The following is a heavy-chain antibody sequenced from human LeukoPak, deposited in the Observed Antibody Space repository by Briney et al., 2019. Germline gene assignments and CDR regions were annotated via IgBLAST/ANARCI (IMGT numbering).Heavy chain of an antibody. J-gene: IGHJ4*02. CDR2: INPNSGGT. CDR1: GYTLTDYY. D-gene: IGHD6-19*01. CDR3: ARDGTAWSVAGTLGLYYFDY. V-gene: IGHV1-2*02. Sequence: ASMKVSCKASGYTLTDYYIHWVRQAPGLGLEWMGWINPNSGGTDYAQKFQGRVTMTWDTSISTAYMELSSLKSDDSALYYCARDGTAWSVAGTLGLYYFDYWGQGTLFTVSS.